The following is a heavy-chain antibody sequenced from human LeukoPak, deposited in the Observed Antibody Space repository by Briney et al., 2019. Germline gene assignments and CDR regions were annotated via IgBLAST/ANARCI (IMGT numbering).Heavy chain of an antibody. V-gene: IGHV3-20*04. Sequence: GGSLRLSCAASGFTFSDYYMSWVRQAPGKGLEWVSGINWNGGGTGYADSVKGRFTISRDNAKNSLYLQMNSLRAEDTALYYCARDKRDIVLMVYAPTDAFDIWGQGTMVTVSS. CDR3: ARDKRDIVLMVYAPTDAFDI. D-gene: IGHD2-8*01. J-gene: IGHJ3*02. CDR2: INWNGGGT. CDR1: GFTFSDYY.